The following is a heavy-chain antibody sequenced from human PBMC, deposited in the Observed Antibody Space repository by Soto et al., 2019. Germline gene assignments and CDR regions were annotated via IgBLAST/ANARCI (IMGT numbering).Heavy chain of an antibody. CDR1: GFPFSSYA. D-gene: IGHD3-3*01. CDR2: ISGSGGST. V-gene: IGHV3-23*01. J-gene: IGHJ4*02. Sequence: PGGSLRLSCAASGFPFSSYAMSWVRQAPGKGLEWVSAISGSGGSTYYADSVKGRFTISRDNSKNTLYLQMNSLRAEDTAVYYCAKVLSPVFGFDYWGQGTLVTVSS. CDR3: AKVLSPVFGFDY.